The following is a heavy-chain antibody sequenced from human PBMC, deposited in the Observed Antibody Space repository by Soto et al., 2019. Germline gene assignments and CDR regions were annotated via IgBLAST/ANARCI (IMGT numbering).Heavy chain of an antibody. CDR1: GGTFSSYA. J-gene: IGHJ4*02. CDR2: IIPIFGTA. CDR3: ASLRRYFGGDCFNY. D-gene: IGHD2-21*01. Sequence: QVQLVQSGAEVKKPGSSVKVSCKASGGTFSSYAISWVRQAPGQGLEWMGGIIPIFGTANYAQKFQGRLTITADESTNTAYMELSSLRSEDTAVYYCASLRRYFGGDCFNYWGQGTLVTGSS. V-gene: IGHV1-69*12.